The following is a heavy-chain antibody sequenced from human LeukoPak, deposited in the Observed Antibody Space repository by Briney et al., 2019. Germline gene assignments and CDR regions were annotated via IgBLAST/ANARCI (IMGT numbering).Heavy chain of an antibody. Sequence: SETLSLTCTVSGYSISSGYYWGWIRQPPGKGLEWIGSIYHSGSTYYNPSLKSRVTISVDTSKNQFSLKLSSVTAADTAVYYCARAVGSGSFQTYYYYMDVWGKGTTVTISS. D-gene: IGHD3-10*01. J-gene: IGHJ6*03. V-gene: IGHV4-38-2*02. CDR3: ARAVGSGSFQTYYYYMDV. CDR1: GYSISSGYY. CDR2: IYHSGST.